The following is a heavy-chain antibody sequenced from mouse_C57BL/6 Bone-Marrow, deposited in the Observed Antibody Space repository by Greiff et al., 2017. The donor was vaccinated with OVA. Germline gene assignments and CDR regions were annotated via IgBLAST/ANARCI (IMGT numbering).Heavy chain of an antibody. Sequence: VQLQQSGPGLVQPSQSLSITCTVSGFSLTSYGVHWVRQSPGKGLEWLGVIWRGGSTDYNAAFMSRLSITKDNSKSQVFFKMNSLQADDTAIYYCAKRGLLRREYAMDYWGQGTSVTVSS. CDR3: AKRGLLRREYAMDY. CDR1: GFSLTSYG. V-gene: IGHV2-5*01. D-gene: IGHD2-3*01. J-gene: IGHJ4*01. CDR2: IWRGGST.